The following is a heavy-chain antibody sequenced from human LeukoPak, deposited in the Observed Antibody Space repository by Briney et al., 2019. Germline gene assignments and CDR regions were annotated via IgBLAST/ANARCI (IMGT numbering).Heavy chain of an antibody. CDR3: AREEDSGWYFDY. CDR1: GXSVSXNSAA. D-gene: IGHD6-19*01. J-gene: IGHJ4*02. Sequence: TXSXTXXXXGXSVSXNSAAWNWVRQSPGRGLEWLVRTYYRSNVYNDYAVSVKNRITINREKSKDQISLQLNSVTPEDTAVYYCAREEDSGWYFDYWGQGTLVTVS. V-gene: IGHV6-1*01. CDR2: TYYRSNVYN.